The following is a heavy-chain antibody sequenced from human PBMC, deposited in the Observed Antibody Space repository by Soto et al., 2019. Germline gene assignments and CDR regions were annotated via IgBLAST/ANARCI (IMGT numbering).Heavy chain of an antibody. D-gene: IGHD4-17*01. CDR1: GFTFGDYA. CDR3: SRPYGDYFWYFDL. V-gene: IGHV3-49*03. CDR2: IRSKAYGGTT. Sequence: GGSLRLSCTASGFTFGDYAMSWFRQAPGKGLEWVGFIRSKAYGGTTEYAASVKGRFTISRDDSKSIAYLQMNSLKTEDTAVYYCSRPYGDYFWYFDLWGRGTLVTVSS. J-gene: IGHJ2*01.